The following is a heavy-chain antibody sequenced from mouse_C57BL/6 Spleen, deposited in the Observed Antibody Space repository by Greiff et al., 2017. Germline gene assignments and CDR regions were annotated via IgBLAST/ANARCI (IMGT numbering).Heavy chain of an antibody. CDR2: IDPSDSYT. D-gene: IGHD2-10*02. CDR1: GYTFTSYW. V-gene: IGHV1-59*01. Sequence: QVQLQQPGAELVRPGTSVKLSCKASGYTFTSYWMHWVKQRPGQGLEWIGVIDPSDSYTNYNQKFQGKATLTVDTSSSTAYMQLSSLTSEDSAVYYCANSILAYWGQGTLVTVSA. J-gene: IGHJ3*01. CDR3: ANSILAY.